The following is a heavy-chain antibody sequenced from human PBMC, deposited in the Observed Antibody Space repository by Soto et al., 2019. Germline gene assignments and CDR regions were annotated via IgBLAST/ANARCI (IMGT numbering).Heavy chain of an antibody. CDR1: GGSFTGYY. D-gene: IGHD6-13*01. J-gene: IGHJ4*02. CDR3: ARNGGSTWYYFDS. V-gene: IGHV4-34*01. Sequence: LSLTCAVNGGSFTGYYGCWIRQSPGKGLEWIGEVSHRGSTNYNPSLKSRVTISIDTSKNQFSLKLNSVTAADTGMYYCARNGGSTWYYFDSWGQGTVVTVSS. CDR2: VSHRGST.